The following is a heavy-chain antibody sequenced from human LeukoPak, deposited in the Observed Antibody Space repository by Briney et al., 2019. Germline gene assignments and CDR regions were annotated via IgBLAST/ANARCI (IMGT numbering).Heavy chain of an antibody. V-gene: IGHV3-30-3*02. Sequence: GGSLRLSCAASGFTFSSYAMHWVRQAPGKGLEWVAVISYDGSNKYYADSVKGRFTISRDNSKNTLYLQMNSLRAEDTAVYYCAKTGIAARSVQYFQHWGQGTLVTVSS. J-gene: IGHJ1*01. CDR3: AKTGIAARSVQYFQH. CDR2: ISYDGSNK. CDR1: GFTFSSYA. D-gene: IGHD6-6*01.